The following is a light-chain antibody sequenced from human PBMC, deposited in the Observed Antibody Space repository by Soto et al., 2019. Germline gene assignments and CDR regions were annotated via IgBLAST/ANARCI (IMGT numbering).Light chain of an antibody. CDR1: QSVTSNY. CDR2: GAS. J-gene: IGKJ4*02. Sequence: EIVLTQSPGTLSLSPGKRATLSCRASQSVTSNYLAWYQQKPGQAPRLLIHGASSRATGIPDRFSGSGSGTDFTLTISRLEPEDFAVYFCQQYGSSPLTFGGGTKVDIK. CDR3: QQYGSSPLT. V-gene: IGKV3-20*01.